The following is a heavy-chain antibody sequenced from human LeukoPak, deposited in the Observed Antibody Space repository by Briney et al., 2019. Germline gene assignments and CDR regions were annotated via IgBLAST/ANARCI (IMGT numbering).Heavy chain of an antibody. Sequence: SETLSLTCAVYGGSFSGYYWSWIRQPPGKGLEWIGEINHSGSTNYNPSLKSRVTISVDTSKNQFSLKLSSVTAADTAVYYCARGRGRYHYYGSGSLMDVWGKGTTVTVSS. CDR3: ARGRGRYHYYGSGSLMDV. CDR1: GGSFSGYY. CDR2: INHSGST. D-gene: IGHD3-10*01. J-gene: IGHJ6*03. V-gene: IGHV4-34*01.